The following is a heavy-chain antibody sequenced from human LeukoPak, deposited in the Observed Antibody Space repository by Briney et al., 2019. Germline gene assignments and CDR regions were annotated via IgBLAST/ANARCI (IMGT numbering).Heavy chain of an antibody. Sequence: SETLSLTCAVYGGSFSGYYWSWIRQPPGKGLEWLGEINHSGSTNYNPSLKSRVTISVDTSKNQFSLKLSSVTAADTAVYYCARGRDGYKYYYYMDVWGKGTTVTVSS. D-gene: IGHD5-24*01. CDR1: GGSFSGYY. J-gene: IGHJ6*03. CDR2: INHSGST. V-gene: IGHV4-34*01. CDR3: ARGRDGYKYYYYMDV.